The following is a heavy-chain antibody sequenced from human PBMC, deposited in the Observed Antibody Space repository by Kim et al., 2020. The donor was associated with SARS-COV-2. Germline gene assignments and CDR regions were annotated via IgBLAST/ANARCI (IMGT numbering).Heavy chain of an antibody. Sequence: GGSLRLSCAASGFTFSSHLMNWVRQAPGKGLEWVALISYEGSTKKYKQSVQGRFTISRDNSKNALYLQMNSLRLEDTAVYYCARNLVGDRDTGPWGQGTLVTVSS. CDR3: ARNLVGDRDTGP. CDR1: GFTFSSHL. V-gene: IGHV3-30*03. J-gene: IGHJ5*02. CDR2: ISYEGSTK. D-gene: IGHD1-26*01.